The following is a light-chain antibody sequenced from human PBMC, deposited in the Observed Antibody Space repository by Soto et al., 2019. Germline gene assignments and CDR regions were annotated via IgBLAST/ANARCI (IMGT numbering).Light chain of an antibody. CDR3: QQYNNWPPERT. Sequence: EIVMTQSPATLSVSPGERATLSCRASQSVSSNLAWYQQKPGQAPRLLIYGASTRATGIPARFSGSGSGTEFTLTISRLQSEEFAVYYCQQYNNWPPERTFGQGTKVEIK. J-gene: IGKJ1*01. CDR2: GAS. V-gene: IGKV3-15*01. CDR1: QSVSSN.